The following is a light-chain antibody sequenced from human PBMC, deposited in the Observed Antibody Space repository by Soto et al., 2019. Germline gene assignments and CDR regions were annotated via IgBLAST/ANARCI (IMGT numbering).Light chain of an antibody. Sequence: DIQMTQSPSNLSASIGDTVTVACRASQGISNWLAWYQQKPGKAPKLLIFHASSLESGVPSRFSGSRSGPDFTLTISSLQPEDFATYYCQQSYSSPPTFGQGTKVDTK. CDR3: QQSYSSPPT. V-gene: IGKV1-39*01. CDR2: HAS. J-gene: IGKJ1*01. CDR1: QGISNW.